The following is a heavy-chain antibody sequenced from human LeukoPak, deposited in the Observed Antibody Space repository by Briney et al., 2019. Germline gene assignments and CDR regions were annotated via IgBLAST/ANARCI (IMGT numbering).Heavy chain of an antibody. CDR3: ASSVAATQYYYYYYMDV. CDR1: GYTFTSYY. Sequence: ASVKVSCKASGYTFTSYYMHWVRQAPGQGLEWMGGIIPIFGTANYAQKFQGRVTITADKSTSTAYMELSSLRSEDTAVYYCASSVAATQYYYYYYMDVWGKGTTVTVSS. CDR2: IIPIFGTA. V-gene: IGHV1-69*06. D-gene: IGHD2-15*01. J-gene: IGHJ6*03.